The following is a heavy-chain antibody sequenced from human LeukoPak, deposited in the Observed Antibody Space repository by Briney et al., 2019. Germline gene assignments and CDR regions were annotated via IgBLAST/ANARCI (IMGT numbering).Heavy chain of an antibody. CDR1: GYTSTGYY. CDR3: ARRAIQSGAYYFDY. V-gene: IGHV1-2*02. D-gene: IGHD3-10*01. J-gene: IGHJ4*02. CDR2: ITPNSDGT. Sequence: APVKVSCKASGYTSTGYYIQWVRQAPGQGLEWMGWITPNSDGTNYAQKFQGRVTMTSDTSIRTVYMELSRLTTDDTAVYYCARRAIQSGAYYFDYWGQGTLVTVSS.